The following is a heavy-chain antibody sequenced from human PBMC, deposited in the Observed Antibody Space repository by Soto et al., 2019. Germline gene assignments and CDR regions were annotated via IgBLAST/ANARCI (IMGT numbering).Heavy chain of an antibody. CDR3: ERVGQQQMPYNMDV. V-gene: IGHV3-33*01. CDR1: GFSFRDHA. J-gene: IGHJ6*02. CDR2: IWYDGNTR. D-gene: IGHD6-13*01. Sequence: QVQLVESGGGVVQPGRSLRLSCAGSGFSFRDHAMHWVRQAPGKGLEWMVQIWYDGNTRYFADSVKGRFTISKDNSKNSMYLQKSSLRDEDTAVYYCERVGQQQMPYNMDVWGQGTRVTVSS.